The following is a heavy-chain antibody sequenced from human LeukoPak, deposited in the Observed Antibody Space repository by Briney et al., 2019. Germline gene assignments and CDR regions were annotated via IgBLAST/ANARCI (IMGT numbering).Heavy chain of an antibody. Sequence: PGGSLRLSCAASGFTFDDYGMSWVRQAPGKGLEWVSGINWNGGSTGYADSVKGRFTISRDSAKNSLYLQMNSLRAEDTALYYCARGVDSSGYWYYFDYWGQGTLVTVSS. D-gene: IGHD3-22*01. J-gene: IGHJ4*02. CDR3: ARGVDSSGYWYYFDY. CDR1: GFTFDDYG. CDR2: INWNGGST. V-gene: IGHV3-20*04.